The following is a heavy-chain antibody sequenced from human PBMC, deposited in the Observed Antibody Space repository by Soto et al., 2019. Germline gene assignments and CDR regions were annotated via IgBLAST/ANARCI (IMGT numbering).Heavy chain of an antibody. CDR2: INAGNGNT. CDR1: GYTFTSYA. J-gene: IGHJ5*02. CDR3: ARDHPRNWNELYWFDP. Sequence: ASVKVSCKASGYTFTSYAMHWVRQAPGQRLEWMGWINAGNGNTKYSQKFQGRVTITRDTSASTAYMELSSLRSEGTAVYYCARDHPRNWNELYWFDPWGQGTLVTVSS. D-gene: IGHD1-20*01. V-gene: IGHV1-3*01.